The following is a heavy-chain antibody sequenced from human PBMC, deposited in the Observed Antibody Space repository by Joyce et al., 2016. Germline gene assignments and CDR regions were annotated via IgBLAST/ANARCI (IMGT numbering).Heavy chain of an antibody. V-gene: IGHV3-48*03. CDR3: ARESWDDAGGAFDV. D-gene: IGHD2-8*02. CDR2: IISSGDTV. Sequence: EVHLVESGGGLVQPGGSLRLSCLASGFSFSSHEMNWVRQAPGKGLEWVSYIISSGDTVSYADSVKGRFTISRDNAENSLSLHMNSLRAEDTALYYCARESWDDAGGAFDVWGQGTMVTVSS. CDR1: GFSFSSHE. J-gene: IGHJ3*01.